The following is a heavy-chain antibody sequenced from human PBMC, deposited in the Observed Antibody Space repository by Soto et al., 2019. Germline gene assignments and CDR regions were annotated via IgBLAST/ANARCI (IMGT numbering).Heavy chain of an antibody. Sequence: PGESLKISCKGSGYSFTSYWIGWVRQMRGKGLEWMGSIYPGDSETRYSPSFQGQVTISADKSISTAYLQWSSLQASDTAMYYCPSQGPYSSFYYYYGMDVWGQGTTVTVSS. J-gene: IGHJ6*02. D-gene: IGHD6-6*01. CDR3: PSQGPYSSFYYYYGMDV. V-gene: IGHV5-51*01. CDR2: IYPGDSET. CDR1: GYSFTSYW.